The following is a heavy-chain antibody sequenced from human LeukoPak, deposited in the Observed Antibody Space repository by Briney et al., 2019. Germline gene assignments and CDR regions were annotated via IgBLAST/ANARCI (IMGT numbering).Heavy chain of an antibody. CDR1: GGSISSYY. J-gene: IGHJ6*03. CDR2: IYYSGSI. CDR3: ARTYGDYAFTDYYYYYMDV. V-gene: IGHV4-59*01. Sequence: SETLSLTCTVSGGSISSYYWSWIRQPPGKGLEWIGYIYYSGSINYNPSLKSRVTISVDTSKNQFSLKLSSVTAADTAVYYCARTYGDYAFTDYYYYYMDVWGKGTTVTVSS. D-gene: IGHD4-17*01.